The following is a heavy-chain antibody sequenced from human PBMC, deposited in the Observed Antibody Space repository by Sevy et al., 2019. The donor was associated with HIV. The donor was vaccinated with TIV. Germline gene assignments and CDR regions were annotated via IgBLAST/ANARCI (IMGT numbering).Heavy chain of an antibody. J-gene: IGHJ3*01. D-gene: IGHD3-16*01. CDR3: ARGVGGPGVMITFGGLKYGFDF. Sequence: SETLSLTCTVSGGSISTTDYYWSWIRQPPGKGLEWIGYIHYTGTTYYNPSLKSRLNKISVDTSRNQFSLKLSSVTAADTAVYYCARGVGGPGVMITFGGLKYGFDFRGQGRMVTVSS. V-gene: IGHV4-30-4*01. CDR2: IHYTGTT. CDR1: GGSISTTDYY.